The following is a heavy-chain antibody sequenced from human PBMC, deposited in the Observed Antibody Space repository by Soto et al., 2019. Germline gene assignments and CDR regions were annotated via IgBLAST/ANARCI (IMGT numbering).Heavy chain of an antibody. J-gene: IGHJ6*02. CDR1: GFTFSSYD. V-gene: IGHV3-13*01. CDR2: IGTAGDT. Sequence: PGGSLRLSCAASGFTFSSYDMHWVRQATGKGLEWVSAIGTAGDTYYPGSVKGRFTISRENAKNSLYLQMNSLRAEDTAVYYCARGRRMTTVTTKKYYYYYGMDVWGQGTTVTVSS. CDR3: ARGRRMTTVTTKKYYYYYGMDV. D-gene: IGHD4-17*01.